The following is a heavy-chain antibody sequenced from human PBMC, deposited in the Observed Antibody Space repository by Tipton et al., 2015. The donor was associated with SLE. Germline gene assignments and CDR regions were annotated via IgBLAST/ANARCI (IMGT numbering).Heavy chain of an antibody. CDR2: IYSGGST. J-gene: IGHJ4*01. D-gene: IGHD3-10*01. V-gene: IGHV4-59*11. Sequence: TLSLTCTVSGDSISSHYCSWIRQPPGKTLEWIGYIYSGGSTNYNPPLTSPVSISVDTSNNQLSLQLTSVTAADTAVDYCARGAKERITLVRVRPDYFDYWGQGSLVTVAS. CDR3: ARGAKERITLVRVRPDYFDY. CDR1: GDSISSHY.